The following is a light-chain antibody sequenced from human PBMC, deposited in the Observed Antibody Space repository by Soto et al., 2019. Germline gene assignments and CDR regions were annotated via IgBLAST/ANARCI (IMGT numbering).Light chain of an antibody. V-gene: IGKV1-12*01. CDR2: AAS. CDR3: QQANSFPIT. CDR1: QRLXNF. J-gene: IGKJ5*01. Sequence: THSASALSPSLGERVTITCQASQRLXNFFNWYEQKPGKAPKILXYAASSFHSGVPSRLSGSGSGTDFTLTISSLQPEDFANYYCQQANSFPITFGQGTQVEI.